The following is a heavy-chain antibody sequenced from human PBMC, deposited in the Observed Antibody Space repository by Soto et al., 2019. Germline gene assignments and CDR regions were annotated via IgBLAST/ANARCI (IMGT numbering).Heavy chain of an antibody. D-gene: IGHD5-18*01. Sequence: GGSLRLSCAASGFTFSDYYMSWIRQAPGKGLEWVSYISSSSSYTNYADSVKGRFTISRDNAKNSLYLQMNSLRAEDTAVYYCASGYSSPAGYYYYGMDVWGQGTTVTVSS. J-gene: IGHJ6*02. V-gene: IGHV3-11*06. CDR2: ISSSSSYT. CDR1: GFTFSDYY. CDR3: ASGYSSPAGYYYYGMDV.